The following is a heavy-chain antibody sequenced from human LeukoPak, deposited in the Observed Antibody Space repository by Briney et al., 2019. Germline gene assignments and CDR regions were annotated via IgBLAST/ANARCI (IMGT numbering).Heavy chain of an antibody. CDR3: ARDAMVRGVISMYYYYYGMDV. Sequence: SQTLSLTCTVSGGSISSGDYYWSWIRQPPGKGLEWIGYIFYGGSTYYNPSLKSRVTISVDTSKNQFSLKLSSVTAADTAVYYCARDAMVRGVISMYYYYYGMDVWGQGTTVTVSS. V-gene: IGHV4-30-4*01. CDR2: IFYGGST. J-gene: IGHJ6*02. CDR1: GGSISSGDYY. D-gene: IGHD3-10*01.